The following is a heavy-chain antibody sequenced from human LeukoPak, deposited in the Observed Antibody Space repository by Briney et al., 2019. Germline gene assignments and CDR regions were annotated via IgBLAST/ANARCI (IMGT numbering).Heavy chain of an antibody. CDR2: IYHSGST. Sequence: SETLSLTCAVSGGSISSSGYSWSWIRQPPGKGLEWIGYIYHSGSTYYNPSLKSRVTISVDRSKNQFSLKLSSVTAADTAVYYCAREIRYFDWFCFDYWGQGTLVAVSS. CDR1: GGSISSSGYS. D-gene: IGHD3-9*01. J-gene: IGHJ4*02. CDR3: AREIRYFDWFCFDY. V-gene: IGHV4-30-2*01.